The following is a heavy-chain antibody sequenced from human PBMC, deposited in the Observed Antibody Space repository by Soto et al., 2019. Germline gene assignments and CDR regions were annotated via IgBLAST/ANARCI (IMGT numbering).Heavy chain of an antibody. Sequence: QVQLVQSGAEVRRPGSSVKVSCKASGGTFGSNAISWVRQAPGQGLEWMGNIIPIFGPINNAQKFQGRVTITADESTNTAYMELSSLSSEDTAVYYCAREGYTFGPGEVRGAFDIWGQGTIVTVSS. V-gene: IGHV1-69*15. CDR2: IIPIFGPI. CDR3: AREGYTFGPGEVRGAFDI. CDR1: GGTFGSNA. D-gene: IGHD1-1*01. J-gene: IGHJ3*02.